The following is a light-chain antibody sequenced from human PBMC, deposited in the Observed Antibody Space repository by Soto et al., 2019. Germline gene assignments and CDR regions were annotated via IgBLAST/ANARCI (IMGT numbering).Light chain of an antibody. CDR2: EVT. CDR3: SSYAGNNPVV. J-gene: IGLJ2*01. CDR1: SSDIGGYNY. V-gene: IGLV2-8*01. Sequence: QSVLTQPPSASGSPGQSVTISCTGTSSDIGGYNYVSWYQQHPGKAPKVMIYEVTKRPSGVPDRFSGSKSGNTASLTVSGLQAEDEADYYCSSYAGNNPVVFGGGTKLTVL.